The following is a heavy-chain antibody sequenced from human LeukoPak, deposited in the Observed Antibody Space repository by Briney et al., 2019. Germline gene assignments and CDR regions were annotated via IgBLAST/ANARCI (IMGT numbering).Heavy chain of an antibody. CDR1: GDSVSSNSAA. Sequence: SQTLSLTCAISGDSVSSNSAAWSWIRQSPSRGLEWLGRTYYRSKWYNDYAVSVKSRITINPDTSKNQFSLQLNSVTPEDTAVYYCARDPIAAAGTYYYYGMDVWGQGTTVTVSS. CDR2: TYYRSKWYN. V-gene: IGHV6-1*01. J-gene: IGHJ6*02. CDR3: ARDPIAAAGTYYYYGMDV. D-gene: IGHD6-13*01.